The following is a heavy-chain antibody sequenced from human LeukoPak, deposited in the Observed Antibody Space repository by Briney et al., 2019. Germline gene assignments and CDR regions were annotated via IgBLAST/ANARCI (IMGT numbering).Heavy chain of an antibody. CDR3: ARVDEERYSSSSGWFDP. CDR1: GYTFTSYD. Sequence: GASVKVSCKASGYTFTSYDINWVRQAPGQGLEWMGWISAYNGNTNYAQKLQGRVTMTTDTSTSTAYMELRSLRSDDTAVYYCARVDEERYSSSSGWFDPWGQGTLVTVSS. D-gene: IGHD6-13*01. V-gene: IGHV1-18*01. J-gene: IGHJ5*02. CDR2: ISAYNGNT.